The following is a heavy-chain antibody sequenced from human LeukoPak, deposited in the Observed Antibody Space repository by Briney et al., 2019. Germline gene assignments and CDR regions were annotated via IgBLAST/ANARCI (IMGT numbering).Heavy chain of an antibody. D-gene: IGHD3-10*01. CDR3: ARGSGGLDY. CDR1: GYTSTGYY. CDR2: INPNSGNT. Sequence: ASVKVSCKASGYTSTGYYMHWVRQAPGQGLEWMGWINPNSGNTGYAQKFQGRVTMTRNTSISTAYMELSSLRSEDTAVYYCARGSGGLDYWGQGTLVTVSS. J-gene: IGHJ4*02. V-gene: IGHV1-8*02.